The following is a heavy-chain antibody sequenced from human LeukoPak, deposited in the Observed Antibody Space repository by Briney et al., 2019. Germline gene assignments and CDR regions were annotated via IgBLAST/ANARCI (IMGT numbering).Heavy chain of an antibody. CDR1: GGSISAYY. V-gene: IGHV4-4*07. CDR3: AAAGWDYYDSSGFSFDY. CDR2: VYPSGTT. D-gene: IGHD3-22*01. Sequence: SETLSLTCTVSGGSISAYYWSWIRQPAGKGVEWIGRVYPSGTTNYNPSLTSRVTISIDTSKHQFSLKMSSVTAADTAVYYCAAAGWDYYDSSGFSFDYWGQGTLLTVSS. J-gene: IGHJ4*02.